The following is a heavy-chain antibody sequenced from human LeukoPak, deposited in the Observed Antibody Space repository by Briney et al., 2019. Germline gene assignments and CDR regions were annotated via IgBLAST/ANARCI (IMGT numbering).Heavy chain of an antibody. CDR3: ARFYGDYGGNWFDP. V-gene: IGHV4-4*07. Sequence: TSETLSLTCTVSGGSISSYYWSWIRQPAGKGLEWIGRFYTSGSTKYNPSLKSRVTMSEDTSKNQFSLKLSSVTAADTAVYYCARFYGDYGGNWFDPWGQGTLVTVSS. J-gene: IGHJ5*02. D-gene: IGHD4-17*01. CDR1: GGSISSYY. CDR2: FYTSGST.